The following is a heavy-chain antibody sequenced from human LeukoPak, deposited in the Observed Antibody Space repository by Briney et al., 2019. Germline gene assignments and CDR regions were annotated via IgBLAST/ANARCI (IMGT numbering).Heavy chain of an antibody. CDR1: GGSISSGSYY. J-gene: IGHJ4*02. CDR3: ARVFRYCSGGSCYSGVEY. D-gene: IGHD2-15*01. Sequence: PSQTLSLTCTASGGSISSGSYYWSWIRQPAGKGLEWIGRIYTSGSTNYNPSLKRRVTTSVDTSKNQFSLKLSSVTAADTAVYYCARVFRYCSGGSCYSGVEYWGQGTLVTVSS. CDR2: IYTSGST. V-gene: IGHV4-61*02.